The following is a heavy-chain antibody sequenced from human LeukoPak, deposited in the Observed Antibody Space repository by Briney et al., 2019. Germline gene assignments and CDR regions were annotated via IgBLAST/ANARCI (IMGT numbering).Heavy chain of an antibody. CDR2: FDPGDGET. CDR3: ATAVADPDSFQSFDY. V-gene: IGHV1-24*01. D-gene: IGHD6-19*01. CDR1: GYTLTELS. Sequence: GASVKVSCKVSGYTLTELSMHWVRQAPGKGLEWMGGFDPGDGETIYAQKFQGRVTMTEDTSTDTAYMELSSLRSEDTAVYYCATAVADPDSFQSFDYWGQGTLVTVSS. J-gene: IGHJ4*02.